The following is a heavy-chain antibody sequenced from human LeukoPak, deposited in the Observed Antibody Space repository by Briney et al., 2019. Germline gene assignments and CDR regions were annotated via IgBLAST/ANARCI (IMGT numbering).Heavy chain of an antibody. CDR3: AKEEWPQAHFDY. Sequence: PGGSLRLSCAASGFTFSSYGMHWVRQAPGKGLEWVAVISYDGSNKYYADSVKGRFTISRDNSKNTLYLQMNSLRAEDTAVYYCAKEEWPQAHFDYWGQGTLVTVSS. V-gene: IGHV3-30*18. CDR2: ISYDGSNK. CDR1: GFTFSSYG. J-gene: IGHJ4*02. D-gene: IGHD3-3*01.